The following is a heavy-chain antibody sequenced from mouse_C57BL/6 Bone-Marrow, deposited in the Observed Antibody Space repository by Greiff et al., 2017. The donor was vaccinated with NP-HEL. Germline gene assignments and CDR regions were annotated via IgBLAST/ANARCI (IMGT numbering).Heavy chain of an antibody. CDR3: TRSFGNHAMDY. CDR1: GFTFSDAW. CDR2: IRNKANNHAT. J-gene: IGHJ4*01. D-gene: IGHD2-1*01. V-gene: IGHV6-6*01. Sequence: EVKLMESGGGLVQPGGSMKLSCAASGFTFSDAWMDWVRQSPETGLEWVAEIRNKANNHATYYAESVKGRFTISRDDSKSSVYLQMNSLRAEDTGIYYCTRSFGNHAMDYWGQGTSVTVSS.